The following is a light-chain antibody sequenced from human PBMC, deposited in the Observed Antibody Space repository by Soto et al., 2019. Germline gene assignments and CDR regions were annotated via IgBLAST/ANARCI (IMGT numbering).Light chain of an antibody. Sequence: QSVLTQPASVSGSPGQSITISCTGTNSDIGTYIYVSWYQQHPGKAPKLLIYDVNNRPSGVSNRFSGSKSGNTASLTISGLQAEDEADYYCSSYTASRTKFGGGTKVTVL. V-gene: IGLV2-14*01. J-gene: IGLJ2*01. CDR1: NSDIGTYIY. CDR2: DVN. CDR3: SSYTASRTK.